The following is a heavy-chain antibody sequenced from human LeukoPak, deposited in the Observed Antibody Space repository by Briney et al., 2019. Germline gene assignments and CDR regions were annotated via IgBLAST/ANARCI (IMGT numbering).Heavy chain of an antibody. CDR2: ISYDGSNK. CDR1: GFTFSSYA. J-gene: IGHJ4*02. V-gene: IGHV3-30*04. Sequence: GRSLRLSCAASGFTFSSYAMHWDRQAPGKGLEWVAVISYDGSNKYYADSVKGRFTISRDNSKNTLYLQMNSLRAEDTAVYYCASDLRHSSTDYWGQGTLFTVSS. CDR3: ASDLRHSSTDY. D-gene: IGHD6-19*01.